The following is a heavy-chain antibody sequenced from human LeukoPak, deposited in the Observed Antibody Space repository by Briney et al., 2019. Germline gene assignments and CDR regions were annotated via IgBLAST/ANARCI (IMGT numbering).Heavy chain of an antibody. CDR2: IKQDESEK. CDR3: ARDYGDEF. D-gene: IGHD4-17*01. J-gene: IGHJ4*02. V-gene: IGHV3-7*01. CDR1: GFTFTNYW. Sequence: GGSLRLSXAAPGFTFTNYWMSWVRQAPGKGMEWVANIKQDESEKFYVDSVKGRFTISRDNAKNSLYLQMNSLRPEDTAVYYCARDYGDEFWGQGTLVNVSS.